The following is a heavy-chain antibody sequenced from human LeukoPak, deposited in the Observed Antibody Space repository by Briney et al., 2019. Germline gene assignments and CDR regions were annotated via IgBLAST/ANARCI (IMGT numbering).Heavy chain of an antibody. V-gene: IGHV3-7*01. CDR2: IKQDGSEK. J-gene: IGHJ4*02. CDR3: ARSTARALWFGELLLFDY. CDR1: GFTFSSYW. D-gene: IGHD3-10*01. Sequence: GGSLRLSCAASGFTFSSYWMSWVRQAPGKGLEWVANIKQDGSEKYYVDSVKGRFTISRDNAKNSLYLQMNSLSAEDTAVYYCARSTARALWFGELLLFDYWGQGTLVTVSS.